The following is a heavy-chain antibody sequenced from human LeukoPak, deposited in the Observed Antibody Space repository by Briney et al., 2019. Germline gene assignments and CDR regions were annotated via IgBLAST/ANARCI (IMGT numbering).Heavy chain of an antibody. CDR3: ARDPGWGALDY. J-gene: IGHJ4*02. CDR2: INIDGSQR. Sequence: GGSLRLSCAASGFGFSTTWMTWVRQTPEKGLELVSNINIDGSQRYHAFSVEGRFTISRDNVKNTLYLQMNSLRVEDTAVYYCARDPGWGALDYWGQGALVIVSS. V-gene: IGHV3-7*03. D-gene: IGHD3-16*01. CDR1: GFGFSTTW.